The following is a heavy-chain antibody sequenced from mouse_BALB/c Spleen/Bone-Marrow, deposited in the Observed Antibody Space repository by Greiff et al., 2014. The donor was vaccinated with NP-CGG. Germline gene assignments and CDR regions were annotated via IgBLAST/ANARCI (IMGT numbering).Heavy chain of an antibody. V-gene: IGHV2-9*02. CDR2: IWAGGRT. CDR1: GFSLTSYG. J-gene: IGHJ3*01. Sequence: VQLQQSGPGLVAPSQSLSITCTVSGFSLTSYGVHWVRQPPGKGLEWLGVIWAGGRTNYNSALMSRLSISKDNSKSQVFLRMNSLQTEDTAMYYCASMITTAWFAYWGQGTLVTVSA. D-gene: IGHD2-4*01. CDR3: ASMITTAWFAY.